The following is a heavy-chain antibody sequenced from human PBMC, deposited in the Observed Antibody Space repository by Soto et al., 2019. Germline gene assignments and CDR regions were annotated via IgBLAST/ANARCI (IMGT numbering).Heavy chain of an antibody. V-gene: IGHV3-74*01. CDR2: IKSDGSST. CDR3: ARDRPEILNPTDRPMFDS. Sequence: EVQLVESGGGLVQPGGSLRLSCAASGFTFSSHWMHWVRQVPGKGLVWVSRIKSDGSSTAYADSVKGRFTISRDNAKNTLYLQMKSLRVEDTAIYYCARDRPEILNPTDRPMFDSWGQGTLVTVS. D-gene: IGHD6-6*01. CDR1: GFTFSSHW. J-gene: IGHJ4*02.